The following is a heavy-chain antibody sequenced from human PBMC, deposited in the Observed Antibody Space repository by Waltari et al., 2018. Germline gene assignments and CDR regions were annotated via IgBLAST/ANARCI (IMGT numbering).Heavy chain of an antibody. CDR2: IRYDGSNK. CDR3: ASLGVPPYFDY. Sequence: QVQLVEPGGGVVQPGGALRRSCAAAGFTFSSYGMNGVRQAAGKGLDWVAFIRYDGSNKYYADSVKGRFTISIDNSKNTLYLQMNSLRADDTAVYYCASLGVPPYFDYWGQGTLVTVSS. CDR1: GFTFSSYG. J-gene: IGHJ4*02. D-gene: IGHD3-16*01. V-gene: IGHV3-30*02.